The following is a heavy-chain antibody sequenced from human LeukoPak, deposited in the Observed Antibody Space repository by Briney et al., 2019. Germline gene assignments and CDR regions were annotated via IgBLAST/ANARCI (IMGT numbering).Heavy chain of an antibody. Sequence: GSSVKVSCKASGGTFSSYAISWVRQAPGQGLEWMGGIIPIFDTANYAQKFQGRVTITADESTSTAYMELSSLRSEDTAVYYCAGLVVPAANYYYYMDVWGKGTTVTVSS. D-gene: IGHD2-2*01. CDR1: GGTFSSYA. J-gene: IGHJ6*03. V-gene: IGHV1-69*01. CDR3: AGLVVPAANYYYYMDV. CDR2: IIPIFDTA.